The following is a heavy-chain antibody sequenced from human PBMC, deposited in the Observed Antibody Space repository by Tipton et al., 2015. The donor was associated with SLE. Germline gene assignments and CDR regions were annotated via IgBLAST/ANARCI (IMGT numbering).Heavy chain of an antibody. Sequence: SLRLSCSVSGLTFSSRAMTWVRQAPGKGLEWVSAISIGSTTTYYADSVKGRFTISRDDSKNTLYLQMRSLRIDDTAVYYCANEIRPNDYWGQGTLVTV. CDR2: ISIGSTTT. CDR3: ANEIRPNDY. V-gene: IGHV3-23*01. CDR1: GLTFSSRA. J-gene: IGHJ4*02.